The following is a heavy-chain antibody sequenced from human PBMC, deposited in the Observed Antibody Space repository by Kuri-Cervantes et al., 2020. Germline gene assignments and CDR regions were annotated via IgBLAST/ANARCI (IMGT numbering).Heavy chain of an antibody. J-gene: IGHJ6*03. CDR1: GFTFSNAW. Sequence: GESLKISCAASGFTFSNAWMSWVRQAPGKGLEWVGRIKSKTDGGTTDYGAPVKGRFTISRDDSKNTVYLQMNSLKTEDTAVYYCTRSQLVAHYYYYYYMDVWGKGTTVTVSS. V-gene: IGHV3-15*01. D-gene: IGHD6-13*01. CDR2: IKSKTDGGTT. CDR3: TRSQLVAHYYYYYYMDV.